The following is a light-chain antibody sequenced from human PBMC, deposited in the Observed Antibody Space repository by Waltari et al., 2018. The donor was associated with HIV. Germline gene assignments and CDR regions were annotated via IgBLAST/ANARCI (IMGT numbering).Light chain of an antibody. CDR3: QQYYSTPWT. V-gene: IGKV4-1*01. Sequence: DIVMTQSPDSLAVSMGERATINCKSSESVLYSFTDNNYLAWYQQKPGHPPKLLIYRASTRESGVPDRFSGSGYGTDFALPISSLQPEDVAVYYCQQYYSTPWTFGQGTKVEIK. J-gene: IGKJ1*01. CDR2: RAS. CDR1: ESVLYSFTDNNY.